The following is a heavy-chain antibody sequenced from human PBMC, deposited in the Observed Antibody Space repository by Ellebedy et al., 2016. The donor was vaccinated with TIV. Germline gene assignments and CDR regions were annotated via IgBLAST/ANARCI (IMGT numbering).Heavy chain of an antibody. CDR3: ARGAMAAAGDDY. J-gene: IGHJ4*02. V-gene: IGHV3-21*01. CDR2: ISSNSNYI. Sequence: PGGSLRLSCAASGFTFSSYSMNWVRQAPGKGLGWVSSISSNSNYIYYADSVRGRFTISSDNAKKSRYLQMNSLRAEDTAVYYGARGAMAAAGDDYWGQGTLVTVSS. D-gene: IGHD6-13*01. CDR1: GFTFSSYS.